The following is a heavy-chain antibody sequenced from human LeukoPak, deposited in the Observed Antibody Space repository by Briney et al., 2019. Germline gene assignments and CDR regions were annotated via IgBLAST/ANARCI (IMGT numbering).Heavy chain of an antibody. J-gene: IGHJ4*02. CDR1: GFTFSSYG. V-gene: IGHV3-30*02. CDR2: IRYDGSNK. Sequence: GGSLRLSCAASGFTFSSYGMHWVRQAPGKGLEWAAFIRYDGSNKYYADSVKGRFTISRDNSKNTLYLQMNSLRAEDTAVYYCAKDFIVVVPAVDYWGQGTLVTVSS. CDR3: AKDFIVVVPAVDY. D-gene: IGHD2-2*01.